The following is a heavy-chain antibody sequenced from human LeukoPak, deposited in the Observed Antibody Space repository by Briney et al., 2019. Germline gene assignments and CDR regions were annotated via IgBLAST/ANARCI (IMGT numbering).Heavy chain of an antibody. V-gene: IGHV4-31*03. CDR3: ARDRGTMIEYYFDY. Sequence: SETLSLTCTVSGGSISSGGYYWSWIRQHPGKGLEWIGYFYYSGSTYYNPSLKSRVTISVDTSKNQFSLKLSSVTAADTAVYYCARDRGTMIEYYFDYWGQGTLVTVSS. CDR1: GGSISSGGYY. CDR2: FYYSGST. D-gene: IGHD3-22*01. J-gene: IGHJ4*02.